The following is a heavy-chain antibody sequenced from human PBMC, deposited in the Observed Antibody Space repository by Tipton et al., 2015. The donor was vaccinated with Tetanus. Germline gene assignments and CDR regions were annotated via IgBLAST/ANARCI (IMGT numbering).Heavy chain of an antibody. CDR3: ARGLPREPWYFDY. D-gene: IGHD1-26*01. CDR2: IYYTERT. J-gene: IGHJ4*02. CDR1: GASINAGGYL. V-gene: IGHV4-31*03. Sequence: TLSLTCTVSGASINAGGYLWTWVRQHPGKGLEWIGNIYYTERTSYTPSLDSRVSISVDTSKNQFSLSLTSVTAADTAVYYCARGLPREPWYFDYWGQGMQVTVSS.